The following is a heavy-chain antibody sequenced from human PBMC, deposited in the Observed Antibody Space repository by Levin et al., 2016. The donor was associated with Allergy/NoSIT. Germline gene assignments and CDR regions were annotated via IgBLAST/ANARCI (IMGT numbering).Heavy chain of an antibody. J-gene: IGHJ3*01. D-gene: IGHD1-14*01. CDR1: GVSIHTAYD. CDR2: ISHSGDSA. V-gene: IGHV4-38-2*02. CDR3: ARRPIRYTGIIEKGAYEF. Sequence: SETLSLTCTVSGVSIHTAYDWGWIRQSPGKSLEWIGTISHSGDSADYNPSLQSRVTLTLDTSESHFFLRLTSVTAADTAVYFCARRPIRYTGIIEKGAYEFWGQGTMVSVSS.